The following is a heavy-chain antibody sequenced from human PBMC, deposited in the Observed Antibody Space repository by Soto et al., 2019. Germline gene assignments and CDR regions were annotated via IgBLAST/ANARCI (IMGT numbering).Heavy chain of an antibody. Sequence: SETLSLSCTVSGGSISSYYWSWIRQPTGKGLEWIGYIYYSGSTNYNPYLKTRVTISVDTSKNQFSRKLRAVTAADTAVYYCAGVPGAMRTIGFAAYYGMAVWGQGTTVTVSS. J-gene: IGHJ6*02. D-gene: IGHD1-26*01. CDR1: GGSISSYY. CDR2: IYYSGST. CDR3: AGVPGAMRTIGFAAYYGMAV. V-gene: IGHV4-59*01.